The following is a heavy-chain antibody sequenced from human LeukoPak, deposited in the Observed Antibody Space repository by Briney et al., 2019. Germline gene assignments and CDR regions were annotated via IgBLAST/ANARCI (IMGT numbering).Heavy chain of an antibody. V-gene: IGHV4-59*01. Sequence: PSETLSLTCTVSGGSINNYFWNWIRKPPGKGLEWIGYMYDTGSSSYSPSLKSRATISVDTSKNQFSLKLSSVTTADTAIYYCARGSIPTQNWFDPWGQGTPVTVSS. J-gene: IGHJ5*02. CDR1: GGSINNYF. CDR2: MYDTGSS. D-gene: IGHD2-2*01. CDR3: ARGSIPTQNWFDP.